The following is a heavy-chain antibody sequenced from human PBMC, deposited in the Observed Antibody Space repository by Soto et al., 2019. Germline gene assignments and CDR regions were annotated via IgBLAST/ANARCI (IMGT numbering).Heavy chain of an antibody. CDR3: ARNGIAARPESLSEYYYYGMDV. J-gene: IGHJ6*02. Sequence: ASVKVSCKASGGTFSSYTISWVRQAPGQGLEWMGRIIPILGIANYAQKFQGRVTITRDTSTSTAYMELSRLRSDDTAVYYCARNGIAARPESLSEYYYYGMDVWGQGTRSPAP. V-gene: IGHV1-69*02. CDR1: GGTFSSYT. D-gene: IGHD6-6*01. CDR2: IIPILGIA.